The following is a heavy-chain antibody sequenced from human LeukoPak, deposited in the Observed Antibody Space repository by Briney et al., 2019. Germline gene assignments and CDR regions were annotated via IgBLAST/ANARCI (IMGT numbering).Heavy chain of an antibody. V-gene: IGHV3-49*04. CDR1: GFTFGDYA. CDR2: IRSKAYGGTT. CDR3: TREDADGGNNY. D-gene: IGHD4-23*01. J-gene: IGHJ4*02. Sequence: GGSLRLSCTASGFTFGDYAMSWVRQAPGKGLEWVGFIRSKAYGGTTEYAASVKGRFTISRDDSKSIAYLQMNSLKTEDTAVYYCTREDADGGNNYWGQGTLVTVSS.